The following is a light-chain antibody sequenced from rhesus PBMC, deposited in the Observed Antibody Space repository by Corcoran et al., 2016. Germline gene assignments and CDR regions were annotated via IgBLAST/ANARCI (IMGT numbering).Light chain of an antibody. J-gene: IGKJ4*01. CDR3: QQCYSYPLT. V-gene: IGKV1-43*03. CDR1: QSISKY. Sequence: DIQMTQSPSSLSASVGDRVTITCQASQSISKYSNWYKQKPGKSPKLLIYRASSLKSGIPSRFSGSGSWTDFTLTISSLQPEAFATYYFQQCYSYPLTFSGGSKVAL. CDR2: RAS.